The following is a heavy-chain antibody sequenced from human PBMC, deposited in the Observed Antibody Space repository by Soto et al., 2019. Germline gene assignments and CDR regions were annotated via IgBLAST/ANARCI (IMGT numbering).Heavy chain of an antibody. J-gene: IGHJ5*02. Sequence: ASVKVSCKSSGYTFTSYAMHWVRQAPGQRLEWMGWINAGNGNTKYSQKFQGRVTITRDTSASTVYMELSSLRSEDTAVYYCARSPPPAGYYDFWSGSFDPWGQGTLVTVSS. CDR2: INAGNGNT. V-gene: IGHV1-3*01. CDR1: GYTFTSYA. CDR3: ARSPPPAGYYDFWSGSFDP. D-gene: IGHD3-3*01.